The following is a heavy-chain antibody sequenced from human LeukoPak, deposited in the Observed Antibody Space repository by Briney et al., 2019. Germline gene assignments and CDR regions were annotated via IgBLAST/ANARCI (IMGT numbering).Heavy chain of an antibody. Sequence: PGTSLRLSCAPSGFTFSDFAMHWVRQAPEKGLQWVAVISHDGTNKYYADSVKGRFTISRDHSKNMLYLQMNSLRGEDTAVYYCARGDCRSTSCYQLDYWGQGALVTVSS. J-gene: IGHJ4*02. V-gene: IGHV3-30*03. D-gene: IGHD2-2*01. CDR2: ISHDGTNK. CDR3: ARGDCRSTSCYQLDY. CDR1: GFTFSDFA.